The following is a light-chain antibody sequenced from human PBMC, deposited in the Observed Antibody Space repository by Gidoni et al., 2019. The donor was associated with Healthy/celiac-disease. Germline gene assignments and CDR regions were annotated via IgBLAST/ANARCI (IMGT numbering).Light chain of an antibody. J-gene: IGKJ2*01. CDR1: QSISSY. CDR3: QQSYSTPIL. V-gene: IGKV1-39*01. CDR2: AAS. Sequence: DIQMTQSPSSLSASVGDRVTITCRASQSISSYLNWYQQKPGKAPKLLIYAASSLQSGVPSRFSGSGSGTDFTLTISSLQPEDFATYYCQQSYSTPILFXQXTKLEIK.